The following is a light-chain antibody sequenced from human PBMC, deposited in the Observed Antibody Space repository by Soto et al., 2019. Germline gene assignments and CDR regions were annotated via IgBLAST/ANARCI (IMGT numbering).Light chain of an antibody. CDR3: SSYTSSSTLV. CDR1: SSDVGGYNY. CDR2: DVS. Sequence: HSALTQPASVSGSPGQSITISCTGTSSDVGGYNYVSWYQQHPGKAPKLMIYDVSNRPSGVSNRFSGSKSGNTASLTISGLQDEYEAAYYCSSYTSSSTLVFGTGTTLTVL. J-gene: IGLJ1*01. V-gene: IGLV2-14*01.